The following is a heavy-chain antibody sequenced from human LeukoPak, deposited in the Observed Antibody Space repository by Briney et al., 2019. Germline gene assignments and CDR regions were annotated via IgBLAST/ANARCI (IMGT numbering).Heavy chain of an antibody. V-gene: IGHV1-8*01. CDR3: ARGGYSYDYYYYYYMDV. CDR1: GYTFTSYD. J-gene: IGHJ6*03. D-gene: IGHD5-18*01. Sequence: ASVKVSCKASGYTFTSYDINWVRQATGQGLEWMGWMNPNSGNTGYAQKFQGRVTMTRNTSISTAYMELSSLRSEDTAVYYCARGGYSYDYYYYYYMDVWGKGTTVTVSS. CDR2: MNPNSGNT.